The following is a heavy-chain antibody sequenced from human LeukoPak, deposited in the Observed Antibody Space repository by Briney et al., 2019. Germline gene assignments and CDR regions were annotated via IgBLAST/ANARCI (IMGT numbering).Heavy chain of an antibody. CDR2: TNHSGST. D-gene: IGHD2-15*01. CDR1: GGSFSGYY. Sequence: SETLSLTCAVYGGSFSGYYWSWIRQPPGKGLEWIGETNHSGSTNYNPSLKSRVTISVDTSKNQFSLKLSSVTAADTAVYYCARESYCSGGSCYSALDYWGQGTLVTVSS. V-gene: IGHV4-34*01. J-gene: IGHJ4*02. CDR3: ARESYCSGGSCYSALDY.